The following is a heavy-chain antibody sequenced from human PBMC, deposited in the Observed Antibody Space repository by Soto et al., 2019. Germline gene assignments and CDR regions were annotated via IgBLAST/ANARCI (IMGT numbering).Heavy chain of an antibody. CDR1: GFTFSSYG. D-gene: IGHD3-9*01. J-gene: IGHJ3*02. CDR3: AKERADNAFDI. V-gene: IGHV3-30*18. Sequence: PGGSLRLSCAASGFTFSSYGMHWARQAPGKGLEWVAVISYDGSNKYYADSVKGRFTISRDNSKNTLYLQMNSLRAEDTAVYYCAKERADNAFDIWGQGTMVTVSS. CDR2: ISYDGSNK.